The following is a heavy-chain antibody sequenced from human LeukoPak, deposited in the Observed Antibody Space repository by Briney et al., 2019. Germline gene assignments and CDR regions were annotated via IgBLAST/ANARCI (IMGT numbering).Heavy chain of an antibody. CDR3: ASTPTKYCSGGSCSDY. D-gene: IGHD2-15*01. J-gene: IGHJ4*02. CDR1: GFTFSAYT. CDR2: IYSGGST. V-gene: IGHV3-53*01. Sequence: GGSLRLSCAASGFTFSAYTMNWVRQAPGKGLEWVSVIYSGGSTYYADSVKGRFTISRDNSKNTLYLQMNSLRAEDTAVYYCASTPTKYCSGGSCSDYWGQGTLVTVSS.